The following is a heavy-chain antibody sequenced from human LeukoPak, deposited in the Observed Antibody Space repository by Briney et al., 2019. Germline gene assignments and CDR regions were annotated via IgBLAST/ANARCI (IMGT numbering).Heavy chain of an antibody. CDR1: GFTFSSYA. CDR2: ISGSGGSA. Sequence: GGSLRLSCAASGFTFSSYAMSWVRQAPGKGLEWVSAISGSGGSAYYADSVKGRFTISRDNSKNTLYLQMNSLRAEDTAVYYCAKQKLARGYSYGSHFDYWGQGTLVTVSS. D-gene: IGHD5-18*01. J-gene: IGHJ4*02. CDR3: AKQKLARGYSYGSHFDY. V-gene: IGHV3-23*01.